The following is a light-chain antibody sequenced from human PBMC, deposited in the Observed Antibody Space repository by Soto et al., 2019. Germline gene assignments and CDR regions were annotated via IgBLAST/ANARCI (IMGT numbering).Light chain of an antibody. CDR1: QNIRSR. V-gene: IGKV1-5*01. CDR3: QQYDSWPHT. Sequence: DFHLTQSPSTLSSSVVDRVTITCRASQNIRSRLAWFQQKPGKAPKLLIYDASSLESGVPQRFSGSGSGTEFTLTISSLQSEDFAVYYCQQYDSWPHTFGPGTKVDIK. CDR2: DAS. J-gene: IGKJ3*01.